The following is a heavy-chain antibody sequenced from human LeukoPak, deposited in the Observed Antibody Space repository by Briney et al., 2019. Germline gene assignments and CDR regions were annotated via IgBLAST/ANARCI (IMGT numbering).Heavy chain of an antibody. J-gene: IGHJ6*03. V-gene: IGHV3-53*01. Sequence: GGSLRLSCAASGSTVSSNYMSWVRQAPGKGLEWVSVIYSGGSTYYADSVKGRFTISRDNSKNTLYLQMNSLRAEDTAVYYCARGSDFWSGTYYYYMDVWGKGTTVTVSS. CDR1: GSTVSSNY. D-gene: IGHD3-3*01. CDR3: ARGSDFWSGTYYYYMDV. CDR2: IYSGGST.